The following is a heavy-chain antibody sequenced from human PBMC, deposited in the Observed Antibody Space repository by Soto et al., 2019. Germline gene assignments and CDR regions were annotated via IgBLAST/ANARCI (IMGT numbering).Heavy chain of an antibody. Sequence: QVQMQESGPGLVKPSGTLSLTCAVTGDRISRDKWWTWVRQPPGKGLEWIGEIHPSGRTNYNPSLKSRAXMXXANYNIRLALLLMSVTAADAAVYYCSRGAEWACDDWGEGTLVTVSS. D-gene: IGHD1-26*01. CDR3: SRGAEWACDD. CDR2: IHPSGRT. V-gene: IGHV4-4*02. CDR1: GDRISRDKW. J-gene: IGHJ4*02.